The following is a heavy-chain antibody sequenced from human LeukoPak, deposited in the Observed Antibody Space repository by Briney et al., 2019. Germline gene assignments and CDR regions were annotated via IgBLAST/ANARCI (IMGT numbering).Heavy chain of an antibody. CDR2: ISSSSSYI. Sequence: PGGSLRLSCAASGFTFSSYSMNWVRQAPGKGLEWVSSISSSSSYIYYADSVKGRFTISRDNAKNSLYLQVNSLKAEDTAVYYCARVYSVGLYYFDYWGQGTLVTVSS. CDR1: GFTFSSYS. CDR3: ARVYSVGLYYFDY. V-gene: IGHV3-21*01. J-gene: IGHJ4*02. D-gene: IGHD3/OR15-3a*01.